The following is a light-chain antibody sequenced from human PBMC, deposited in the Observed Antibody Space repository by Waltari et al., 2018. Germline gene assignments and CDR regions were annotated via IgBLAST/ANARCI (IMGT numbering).Light chain of an antibody. J-gene: IGLJ3*02. CDR2: KDT. CDR1: ALPKQY. CDR3: QTADTSGIWV. V-gene: IGLV3-25*03. Sequence: SSELTQPPSVSVSPGQTARITCSGDALPKQYAFWYQQKPGQAPFLILYKDTERPSGIPDQFSGSSSGTIVTLTISGVQTEDEADYYCQTADTSGIWVFGGGTRLTVL.